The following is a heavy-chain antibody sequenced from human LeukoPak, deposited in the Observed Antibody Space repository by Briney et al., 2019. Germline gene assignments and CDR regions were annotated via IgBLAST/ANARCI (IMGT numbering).Heavy chain of an antibody. CDR2: ISSSGSYI. Sequence: GGSLRLSSGASGFTFSRYSMNWVRQAPGKGLEWVSSISSSGSYIYYADSVKGRFTISRDNAKNSLYLQMNSLRAEDTAVYYCASRNQYCGGDCFWAFDIWGQGTMVTVSS. CDR1: GFTFSRYS. D-gene: IGHD2-21*02. CDR3: ASRNQYCGGDCFWAFDI. J-gene: IGHJ3*02. V-gene: IGHV3-21*01.